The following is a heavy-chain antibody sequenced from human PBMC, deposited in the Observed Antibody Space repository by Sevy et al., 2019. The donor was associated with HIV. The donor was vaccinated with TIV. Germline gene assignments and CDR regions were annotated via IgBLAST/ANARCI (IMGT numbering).Heavy chain of an antibody. CDR3: ASAREYYSDNSGYFDY. J-gene: IGHJ4*02. Sequence: ASVKVSCKVSGNTLTGLSMHWVRQAPGKGLEWMGRFDPEDGETIYAQTFQGRFIMTEDTSTDTAYMELRGLTSDDTAVYYCASAREYYSDNSGYFDYWGQGTRVTVSS. CDR2: FDPEDGET. D-gene: IGHD3-22*01. CDR1: GNTLTGLS. V-gene: IGHV1-24*01.